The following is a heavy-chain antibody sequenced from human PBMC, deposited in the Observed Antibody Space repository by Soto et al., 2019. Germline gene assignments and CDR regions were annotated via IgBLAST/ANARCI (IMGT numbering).Heavy chain of an antibody. CDR3: TSLQLWQSYYYYGLDV. J-gene: IGHJ6*02. D-gene: IGHD5-18*01. CDR1: GFTLSGSA. Sequence: GGSLRLSCAASGFTLSGSAMHWVRQASGKGLEWVGRIRSKANSYATAYAASVKGRFTISRDDSKNTAYLQMNSLKTEDTAVYYCTSLQLWQSYYYYGLDVWGQGTTVTVSS. CDR2: IRSKANSYAT. V-gene: IGHV3-73*01.